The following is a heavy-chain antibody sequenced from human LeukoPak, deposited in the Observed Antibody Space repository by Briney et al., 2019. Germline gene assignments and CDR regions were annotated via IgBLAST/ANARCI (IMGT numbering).Heavy chain of an antibody. J-gene: IGHJ4*02. V-gene: IGHV1-18*01. CDR3: ARLEYDFWSGYSANY. CDR1: GYTFTSYG. CDR2: ISAYNGNT. D-gene: IGHD3-3*01. Sequence: VASVKVSCKASGYTFTSYGISWVRQAPGQGLGWMGWISAYNGNTNYAQKLQGRVTMTTDTSTSTAYMELRSLRSDDTAVYYCARLEYDFWSGYSANYWGQGTLVTVSS.